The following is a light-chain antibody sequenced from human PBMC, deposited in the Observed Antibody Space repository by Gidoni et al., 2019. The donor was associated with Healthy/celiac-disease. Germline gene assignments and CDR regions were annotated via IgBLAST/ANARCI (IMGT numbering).Light chain of an antibody. CDR3: QKYNSALFT. V-gene: IGKV1-27*01. J-gene: IGKJ3*01. CDR1: QGISNY. Sequence: DFQMTQSSSSLSASVGDRVTITCRASQGISNYLAWDQQKPGKVPKLLIYAASTLQSGVPSRFSGSGSGTDFTLTISSLQPEDVATYYCQKYNSALFTFGPGTKVDIK. CDR2: AAS.